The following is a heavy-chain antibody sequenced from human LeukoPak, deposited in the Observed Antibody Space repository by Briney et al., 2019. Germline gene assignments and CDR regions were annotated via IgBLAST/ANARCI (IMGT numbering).Heavy chain of an antibody. CDR3: ARVLRYCSGGNCYSGGLGYMDV. V-gene: IGHV3-11*01. CDR2: ISRSGSTK. Sequence: GGSLRLSCAASGFTFSDYNMRWIRQAPGKGLEWVSSISRSGSTKYYAGSVKGRFTISRDNAKNSLFLQMNSLRAEDTAVYYCARVLRYCSGGNCYSGGLGYMDVWGKGTTVTISS. D-gene: IGHD2-15*01. J-gene: IGHJ6*03. CDR1: GFTFSDYN.